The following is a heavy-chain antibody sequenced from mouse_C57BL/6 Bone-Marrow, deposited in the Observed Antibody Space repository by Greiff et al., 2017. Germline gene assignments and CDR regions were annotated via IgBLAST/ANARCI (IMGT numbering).Heavy chain of an antibody. Sequence: VQLQQPGAELVMPGASVKLSCKASGYTFTSYWMHWVKQRPGQGLEWIGEIDPSDSYTNYNQKFKGKSTLTVDKSSSTAYMQLSSLTSEDSAVYYCARVDTTVLDRYYFDYWVQGTTLTFSS. CDR3: ARVDTTVLDRYYFDY. CDR2: IDPSDSYT. CDR1: GYTFTSYW. V-gene: IGHV1-69*01. D-gene: IGHD1-1*01. J-gene: IGHJ2*01.